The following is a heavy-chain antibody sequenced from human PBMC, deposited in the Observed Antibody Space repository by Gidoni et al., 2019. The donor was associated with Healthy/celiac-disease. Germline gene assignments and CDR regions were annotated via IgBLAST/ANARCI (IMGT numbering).Heavy chain of an antibody. CDR1: GFPFSSYA. D-gene: IGHD5-12*01. J-gene: IGHJ4*02. CDR3: AREAEAPWLPFDY. Sequence: QVQLVESGGGVVQPGRSLRLSCAASGFPFSSYAMHWVRQAPGKGLEWVAVISYDGSNKYYADSVKGRFTISRDNSKNTLYLQMNSLRAEDTAVYYCAREAEAPWLPFDYWGQGTLVTVSS. V-gene: IGHV3-30-3*01. CDR2: ISYDGSNK.